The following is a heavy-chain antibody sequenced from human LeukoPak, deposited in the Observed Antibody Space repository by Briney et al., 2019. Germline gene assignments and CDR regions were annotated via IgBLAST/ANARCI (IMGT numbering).Heavy chain of an antibody. CDR2: ISYDGSNK. CDR3: ARDDCSSTSFYGQYYYYGMDV. V-gene: IGHV3-30*04. J-gene: IGHJ6*02. Sequence: GGSLRLSCAASGFIFSSYAMHWVRQAPGKGLEWVAVISYDGSNKYYADSVKGRFTISRDNSKNTLYLQMNSLRAEDTAVYYCARDDCSSTSFYGQYYYYGMDVWGQGTTVTVSS. D-gene: IGHD2-2*01. CDR1: GFIFSSYA.